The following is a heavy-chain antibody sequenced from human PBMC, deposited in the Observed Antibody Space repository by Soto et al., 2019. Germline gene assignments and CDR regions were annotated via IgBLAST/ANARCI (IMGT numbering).Heavy chain of an antibody. CDR2: MFHSGRT. Sequence: ASETLSLTCTVSGDSISIYFWTWSRQPPGKALEWIGYMFHSGRTNYNPSLTSRVTMSADTSNNQFSLTLTSVTAADTAVYYCAKAVKYYDSTGYDAFAVWGQGIMVTVSS. V-gene: IGHV4-59*01. D-gene: IGHD3-22*01. J-gene: IGHJ3*01. CDR3: AKAVKYYDSTGYDAFAV. CDR1: GDSISIYF.